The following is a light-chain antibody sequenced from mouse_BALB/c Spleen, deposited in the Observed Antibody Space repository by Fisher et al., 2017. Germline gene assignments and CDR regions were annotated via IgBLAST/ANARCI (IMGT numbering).Light chain of an antibody. V-gene: IGKV4-55*01. Sequence: IVLTQTTAIMSASPGEKVTMTCSASSSVSYMYWYQQKPGSSPRLLIYDTSNLASGVPVRFSGSGSGTSYSLTISSMEAEDAATYYCQQWSSNPFTFGSGTKLEIK. CDR1: SSVSY. CDR3: QQWSSNPFT. CDR2: DTS. J-gene: IGKJ4*01.